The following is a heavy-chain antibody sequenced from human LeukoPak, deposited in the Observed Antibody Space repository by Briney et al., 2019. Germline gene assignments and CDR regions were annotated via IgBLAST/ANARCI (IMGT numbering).Heavy chain of an antibody. CDR1: GFTSSSYG. CDR3: AKHSSNYGGNWPFDY. V-gene: IGHV3-23*01. Sequence: PGGSLRLSCAASGFTSSSYGMSWVRQAPGKGLEWVSGISGSGGNTYYADSVKGRFTISRHNSKNTLYLQMNSLRAEDTAVYYCAKHSSNYGGNWPFDYWGQGTLVTVSS. J-gene: IGHJ4*02. CDR2: ISGSGGNT. D-gene: IGHD4-23*01.